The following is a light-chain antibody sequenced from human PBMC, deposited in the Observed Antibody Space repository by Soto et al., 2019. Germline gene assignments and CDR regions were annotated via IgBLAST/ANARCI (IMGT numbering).Light chain of an antibody. Sequence: EVVMTQSPATLCVSPGERATLSCRASQSVSSDLAWYHQKPGQAPRLLIYGASTRATGIPARFSGSGSGTDFTLTISGLQSEDFAVYYCQQYNNWPQTFGQGTKVDIK. CDR3: QQYNNWPQT. V-gene: IGKV3-15*01. J-gene: IGKJ1*01. CDR1: QSVSSD. CDR2: GAS.